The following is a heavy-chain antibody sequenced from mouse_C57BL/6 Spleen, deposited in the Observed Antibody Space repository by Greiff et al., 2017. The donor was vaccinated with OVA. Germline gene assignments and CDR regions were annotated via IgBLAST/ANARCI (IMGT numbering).Heavy chain of an antibody. CDR1: GFSFTSYG. CDR3: AKKIYYGSSYDYYAMDY. D-gene: IGHD1-1*01. J-gene: IGHJ4*01. V-gene: IGHV2-4*01. Sequence: QVQLKESGPGLVQPSQSLSITCTVSGFSFTSYGVHWVRQPPGKGLEWLGVIWSGGSTDYNAAFISRLSISKDNSKSQVFFKMNSLQADDTAIYYCAKKIYYGSSYDYYAMDYWGQGTSVTVSS. CDR2: IWSGGST.